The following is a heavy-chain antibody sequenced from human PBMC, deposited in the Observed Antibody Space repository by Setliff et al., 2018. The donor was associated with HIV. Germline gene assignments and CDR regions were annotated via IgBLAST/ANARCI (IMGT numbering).Heavy chain of an antibody. CDR1: GFTFSSYA. V-gene: IGHV3-23*01. Sequence: LRLSCTASGFTFSSYAMSWVRQAPGKGLEWVSGISGSGGSTYYADSVKGRFTISRDNSKNTLYLQMNSLRAEDTAVYYCAKDSDYSNYGGLDYWGQGTLVTVS. CDR3: AKDSDYSNYGGLDY. D-gene: IGHD4-4*01. J-gene: IGHJ4*02. CDR2: ISGSGGST.